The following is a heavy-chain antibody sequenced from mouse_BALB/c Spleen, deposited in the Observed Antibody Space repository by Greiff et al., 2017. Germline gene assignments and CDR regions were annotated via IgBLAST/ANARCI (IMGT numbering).Heavy chain of an antibody. CDR2: IHYSGST. D-gene: IGHD1-1*01. V-gene: IGHV3-1*02. Sequence: EVKLMESGPDLVKPSQSLSLTCTVTGYSITSGYSWHWIRQFPGNKLEWMGYIHYSGSTNYNPSLKSRISITRDTSKNQFFLQLNSVTTEDTATYYCARGRIYYYGSSYVDWYFDVWGAGTTVTVSS. CDR1: GYSITSGYS. CDR3: ARGRIYYYGSSYVDWYFDV. J-gene: IGHJ1*01.